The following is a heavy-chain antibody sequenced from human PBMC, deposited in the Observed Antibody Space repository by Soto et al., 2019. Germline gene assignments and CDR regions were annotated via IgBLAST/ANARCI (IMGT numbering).Heavy chain of an antibody. V-gene: IGHV3-23*01. CDR1: GFTFSSYA. CDR3: AKDLAPTPAYYYGSGSYYKSYYFDY. J-gene: IGHJ4*02. D-gene: IGHD3-10*01. CDR2: ISGSGGST. Sequence: GGSLRLSCAASGFTFSSYAMSWVRQAPGKGLEWVSAISGSGGSTYYADSVKGRFTISRDNSKNTLYLQMNSLRAEDTAVYYCAKDLAPTPAYYYGSGSYYKSYYFDYWGQGTLVTVSS.